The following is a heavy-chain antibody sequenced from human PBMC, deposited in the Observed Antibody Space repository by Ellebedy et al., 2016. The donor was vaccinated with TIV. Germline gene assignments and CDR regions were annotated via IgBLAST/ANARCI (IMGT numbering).Heavy chain of an antibody. J-gene: IGHJ4*02. CDR2: ISDSSSYI. CDR3: ARANTGYCSSTNCYNDFDS. CDR1: GFTFSMYS. Sequence: GGSLRLXXAASGFTFSMYSMHWVRQAPGEGLQWVSSISDSSSYIHYADSVKGRFTISRDNAKYSLYLQMNSLRAGDTAVYYCARANTGYCSSTNCYNDFDSWGQGTLVTVSS. D-gene: IGHD2-2*02. V-gene: IGHV3-21*01.